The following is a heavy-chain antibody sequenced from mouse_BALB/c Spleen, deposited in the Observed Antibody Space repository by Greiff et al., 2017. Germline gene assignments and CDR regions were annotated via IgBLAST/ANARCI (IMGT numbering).Heavy chain of an antibody. CDR1: GFTFSSFG. CDR3: ARDGITTAPFDY. CDR2: ISSGSSTI. Sequence: EVQLVESGGGLVQPGGSRKLSCAASGFTFSSFGMHWVRQAPEKGLEWVAYISSGSSTIYHADTVKGRFTISRDNPKNTLFLQMTSLRSEDTAMYYCARDGITTAPFDYWGQGTTLTVSS. D-gene: IGHD1-2*01. J-gene: IGHJ2*01. V-gene: IGHV5-17*02.